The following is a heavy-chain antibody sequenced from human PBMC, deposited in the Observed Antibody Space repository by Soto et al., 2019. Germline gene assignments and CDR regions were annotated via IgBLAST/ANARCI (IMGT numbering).Heavy chain of an antibody. CDR2: INPNSGGT. CDR1: GYTFTGYY. Sequence: GASVKVSCKASGYTFTGYYMHWVRQAPGQGLEWMGWINPNSGGTNYAQKFQGRVTMTRDTSISTAYMELSRLRSDDTAVYYCANQAGGNSWVYYYYYGMDVWGQGTTVTVSS. CDR3: ANQAGGNSWVYYYYYGMDV. D-gene: IGHD2-21*02. V-gene: IGHV1-2*02. J-gene: IGHJ6*02.